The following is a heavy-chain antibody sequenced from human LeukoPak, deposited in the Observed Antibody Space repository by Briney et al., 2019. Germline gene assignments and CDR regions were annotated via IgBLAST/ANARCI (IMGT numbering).Heavy chain of an antibody. CDR3: TTDSEYYESGSFDY. V-gene: IGHV1-24*01. Sequence: GASVKVSCKVSGDTVTELSIHWVRQAPGKGLEWMGGFDPEDGEIIYAQKFQDRVTMTEDTSTDTASMELTSLRSDDTAIYYCTTDSEYYESGSFDYWGQGTLVTVSS. CDR1: GDTVTELS. D-gene: IGHD3-10*01. J-gene: IGHJ4*02. CDR2: FDPEDGEI.